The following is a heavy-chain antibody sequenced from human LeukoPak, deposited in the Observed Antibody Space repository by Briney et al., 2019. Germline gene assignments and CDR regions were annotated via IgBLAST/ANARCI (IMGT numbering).Heavy chain of an antibody. CDR3: AKAPGSGELPRFWYFDL. V-gene: IGHV3-23*01. CDR1: GFTFGSYA. CDR2: ISGSGGST. D-gene: IGHD3-10*01. J-gene: IGHJ2*01. Sequence: GGSLRLSCAASGFTFGSYAMGWVRLAARKGMEWVSAISGSGGSTYYADSVKGRFTISRDNSKNTLYLQMNSLRAEDTAVYYCAKAPGSGELPRFWYFDLWGRGTLVTVSS.